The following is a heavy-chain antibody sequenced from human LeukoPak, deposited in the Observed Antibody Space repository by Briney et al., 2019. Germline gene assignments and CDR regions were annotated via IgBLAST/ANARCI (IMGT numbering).Heavy chain of an antibody. CDR1: GFTFSSYA. J-gene: IGHJ4*02. CDR3: AKGKGYYCSSTSCYEGPYFDY. CDR2: ISGSGGST. V-gene: IGHV3-23*01. Sequence: QTGGSLRLSCAASGFTFSSYAMSWVRQAPGKGLERVSAISGSGGSTYYADSVKGRFTISRDNSKNTLYLQMNSLRAEDTAVYYCAKGKGYYCSSTSCYEGPYFDYWGQGTLVTVSS. D-gene: IGHD2-2*01.